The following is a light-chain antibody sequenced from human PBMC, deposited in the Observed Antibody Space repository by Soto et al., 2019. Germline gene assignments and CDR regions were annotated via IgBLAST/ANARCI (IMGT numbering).Light chain of an antibody. CDR1: SRDVGSYTY. CDR2: EVN. Sequence: QSVLTQPASVSGSPRQSMTISCTGASRDVGSYTYVSWYQQHPGKAPKLMIYEVNNRPSGVSHRFSGSKSGNTASLTISGIQAEDEADYYCSSYPSSSTLYVFGTGTKVTVL. V-gene: IGLV2-14*01. J-gene: IGLJ1*01. CDR3: SSYPSSSTLYV.